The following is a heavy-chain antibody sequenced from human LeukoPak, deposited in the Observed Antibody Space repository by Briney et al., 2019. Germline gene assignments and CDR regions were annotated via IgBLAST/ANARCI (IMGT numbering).Heavy chain of an antibody. CDR1: GYTFTGYY. D-gene: IGHD5-12*01. V-gene: IGHV1-2*02. CDR2: INPNSGGT. J-gene: IGHJ4*02. Sequence: GASVKVSCKASGYTFTGYYMHWVRQAPGQGLEWMGWINPNSGGTNYAQKFQGRVTMTRDTSISTAYMELSRLRSDDTAVYYCAREVSGGYEVSYFDYWGQGTLVTVSS. CDR3: AREVSGGYEVSYFDY.